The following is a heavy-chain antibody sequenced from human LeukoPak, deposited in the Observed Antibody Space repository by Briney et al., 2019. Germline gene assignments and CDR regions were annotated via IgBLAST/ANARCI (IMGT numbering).Heavy chain of an antibody. CDR1: GFTFSSYW. CDR2: IKQDGSEK. J-gene: IGHJ6*02. V-gene: IGHV3-7*01. CDR3: ARGRRSYGMDV. Sequence: GGTLRLSCAASGFTFSSYWMSCVRQAPGKGLEWVANIKQDGSEKYYVDSVKGRFTISRDNAKNSLYLQMNSVRAEDTAVYYCARGRRSYGMDVWGQGTTVTVSS.